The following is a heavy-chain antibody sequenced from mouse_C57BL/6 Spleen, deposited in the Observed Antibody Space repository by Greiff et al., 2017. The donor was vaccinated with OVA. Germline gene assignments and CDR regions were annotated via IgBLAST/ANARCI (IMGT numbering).Heavy chain of an antibody. J-gene: IGHJ2*01. CDR2: INDGGSYT. Sequence: EVKLVESGGGLVKPGGSLKLSCAASGFTFSSYAMSWVRQTPEKRLEWVATINDGGSYTYYPDNVKGRFTISRDNAKNNLYLQMSHLKSEDTAMYYCARDRDYYGSSHTNYFDYWGQGTTLTVSS. CDR3: ARDRDYYGSSHTNYFDY. CDR1: GFTFSSYA. V-gene: IGHV5-4*01. D-gene: IGHD1-1*01.